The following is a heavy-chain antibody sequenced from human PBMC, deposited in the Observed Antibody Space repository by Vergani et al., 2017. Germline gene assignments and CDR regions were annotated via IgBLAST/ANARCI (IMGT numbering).Heavy chain of an antibody. D-gene: IGHD4-17*01. J-gene: IGHJ4*02. CDR2: IWYDGSNK. CDR3: ARGPAKDYGDYDHFDY. V-gene: IGHV3-33*01. CDR1: GFTFSSYG. Sequence: QVQLVESGGGVVQPGRSLRLSCAASGFTFSSYGMHWVRQAPGKGLEWVAVIWYDGSNKYYADSVKGRFTICRDNSKNTLHLQMNSLRAEDTAVYYCARGPAKDYGDYDHFDYWGQGTLVTVSS.